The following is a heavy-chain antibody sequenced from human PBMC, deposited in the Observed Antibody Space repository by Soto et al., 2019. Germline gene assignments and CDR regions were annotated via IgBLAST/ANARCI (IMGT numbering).Heavy chain of an antibody. CDR1: VCSISSYD. CDR2: IYYSGST. Sequence: SETLSLAFTVSVCSISSYDWSWIRQPPGKGLEWIGYIYYSGSTNYNPSLKSRVTISVDTSKNQFSLKLSSVTAADTAVYYCARSQPLTTVVTLVSHAFDIWGQGTMVTVSS. CDR3: ARSQPLTTVVTLVSHAFDI. D-gene: IGHD4-17*01. V-gene: IGHV4-59*01. J-gene: IGHJ3*02.